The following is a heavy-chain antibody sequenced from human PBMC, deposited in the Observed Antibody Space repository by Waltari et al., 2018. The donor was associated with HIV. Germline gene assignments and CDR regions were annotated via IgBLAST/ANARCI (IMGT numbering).Heavy chain of an antibody. CDR1: GFTFSSYS. J-gene: IGHJ6*02. Sequence: EVQLVESGGGLVKPGGSLRLSCAASGFTFSSYSMNWVRQAPGKGLELVSSISSRSSYIYYADSVQRRFTISRDNAKNSLYLQMNSLRAEDTAVYYCARDFWGGYYYGMDVWGQGTTVTVSS. CDR2: ISSRSSYI. V-gene: IGHV3-21*01. D-gene: IGHD3-16*01. CDR3: ARDFWGGYYYGMDV.